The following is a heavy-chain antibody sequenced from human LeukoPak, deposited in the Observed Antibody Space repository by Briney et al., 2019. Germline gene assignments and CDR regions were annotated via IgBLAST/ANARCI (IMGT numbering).Heavy chain of an antibody. V-gene: IGHV4-61*02. D-gene: IGHD3-3*01. Sequence: PPQTLSLTCTVSGGSISSGSYYWSWIRQPAGKGLEWIGRIYTSGSTNYNPSLKSRVTISVDTSKNQFSLKLSSVTAADTAVYYCARETRYYDFWSGNWFDPWGQGTLVTVSS. CDR3: ARETRYYDFWSGNWFDP. J-gene: IGHJ5*02. CDR2: IYTSGST. CDR1: GGSISSGSYY.